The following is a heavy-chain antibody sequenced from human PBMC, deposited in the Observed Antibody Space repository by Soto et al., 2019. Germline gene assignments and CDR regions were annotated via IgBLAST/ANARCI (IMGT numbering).Heavy chain of an antibody. Sequence: PGGSLRLSCAASGFTCNSYWMHWVRQATGKGLVWVSRINSDGSSTSYADSVKGRFTISRDNAKNTLYLQMNSLRAEDTAVYYCARDYGAAGDLITIFAYWGQGTLVTVFS. CDR2: INSDGSST. CDR3: ARDYGAAGDLITIFAY. V-gene: IGHV3-74*01. J-gene: IGHJ4*02. CDR1: GFTCNSYW. D-gene: IGHD3-3*01.